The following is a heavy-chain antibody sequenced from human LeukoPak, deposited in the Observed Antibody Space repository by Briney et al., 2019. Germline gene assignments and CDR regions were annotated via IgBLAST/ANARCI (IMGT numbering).Heavy chain of an antibody. Sequence: GESLRLSCAASGFTFNTYGMHWVRQAPGKGLEWVAVISYDGSNKYYADSVKGRFTISRDNSKNTLYLQMNSLRAEDTAVYYCARGARKITIFGGALLYFDYWGQGTLVTVSS. D-gene: IGHD3-3*01. CDR2: ISYDGSNK. CDR1: GFTFNTYG. J-gene: IGHJ4*02. CDR3: ARGARKITIFGGALLYFDY. V-gene: IGHV3-30*03.